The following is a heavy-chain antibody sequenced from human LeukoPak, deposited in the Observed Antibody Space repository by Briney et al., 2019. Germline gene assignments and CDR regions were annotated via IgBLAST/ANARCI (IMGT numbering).Heavy chain of an antibody. D-gene: IGHD1-26*01. CDR1: GFTFSSYG. V-gene: IGHV3-30*03. J-gene: IGHJ4*02. CDR3: ARVGGATAVTMNFEY. CDR2: ISYDGSNK. Sequence: GGSLRLSCAASGFTFSSYGMHWVRQAPGKGLEWVAVISYDGSNKYYADSVKGRFTISRDNSKNTLYLQMNSLRAEDTAVYYCARVGGATAVTMNFEYWGQGTLVTVTS.